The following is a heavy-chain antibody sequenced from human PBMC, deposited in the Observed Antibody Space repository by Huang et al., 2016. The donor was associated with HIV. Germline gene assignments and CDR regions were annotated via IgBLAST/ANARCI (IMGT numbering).Heavy chain of an antibody. D-gene: IGHD3-3*01. CDR2: ISWNSGTI. V-gene: IGHV3-9*01. CDR1: GFIFDDYV. Sequence: EVQLVESGGGLVQPGRSLRLSCAASGFIFDDYVMHWVRQAPGKGLEWVSGISWNSGTIGYADSVKGRFTISRDNAKSSLSLQMSSLRPEDTALYYCVKDSGDDFWSGYYFHSWGQGTLVTVSS. CDR3: VKDSGDDFWSGYYFHS. J-gene: IGHJ4*02.